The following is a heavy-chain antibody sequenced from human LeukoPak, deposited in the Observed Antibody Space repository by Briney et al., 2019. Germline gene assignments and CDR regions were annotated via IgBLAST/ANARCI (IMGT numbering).Heavy chain of an antibody. CDR2: IGHEGSNK. Sequence: GSLRLSCAASGFTLSSSAMHWVRQAPGKGLAWVAFIGHEGSNKYYADSVKGRFTISRDDSKSTLYLQMNSLRAEDTAVYYCVKDGHWTFDYWGQGTLVTVSS. D-gene: IGHD1-1*01. CDR1: GFTLSSSA. J-gene: IGHJ4*02. V-gene: IGHV3-30*02. CDR3: VKDGHWTFDY.